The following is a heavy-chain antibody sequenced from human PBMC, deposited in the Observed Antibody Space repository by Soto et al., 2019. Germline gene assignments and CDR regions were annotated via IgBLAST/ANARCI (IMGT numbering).Heavy chain of an antibody. D-gene: IGHD3-22*01. V-gene: IGHV4-31*03. CDR1: GGAISSGGYY. Sequence: PSETLSLTCTVSGGAISSGGYYWSWILQHPGKGLEWIGYIYYSGSTYYNPSLKSRVTISVDRSKNQFSLKLSSVTAADSAVYYCARPRREYYYASSGHSTLDPWGQGTLVIVSS. CDR2: IYYSGST. CDR3: ARPRREYYYASSGHSTLDP. J-gene: IGHJ5*02.